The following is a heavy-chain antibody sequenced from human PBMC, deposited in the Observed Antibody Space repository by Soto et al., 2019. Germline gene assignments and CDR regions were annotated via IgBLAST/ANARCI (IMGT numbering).Heavy chain of an antibody. CDR1: GFTFSDYA. CDR3: AKASGESYPGSRVFDS. Sequence: EVQLLESGGGLVQRGGSLRLSCAASGFTFSDYAMNWVRQAPAKGLEWVSVITNTGGDTLYADPVKGRFTISRDNSKSTLYLQMNSLRAEDAAIYYCAKASGESYPGSRVFDSWGQGTRVTVSS. J-gene: IGHJ4*02. D-gene: IGHD3-10*01. V-gene: IGHV3-23*01. CDR2: ITNTGGDT.